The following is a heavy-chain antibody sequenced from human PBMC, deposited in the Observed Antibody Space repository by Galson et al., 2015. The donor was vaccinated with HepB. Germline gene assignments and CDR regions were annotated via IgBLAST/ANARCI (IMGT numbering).Heavy chain of an antibody. Sequence: SLRLSCAASGFTFSGSAMHWVRQASGKGLEWVGRIRSKANSYATAYAASVKGRFTISRDDSKNTAYLQMNSLKTEDTAVYYCTSERQLGYCSGGSCRYFDYWGQGTLVTVSS. V-gene: IGHV3-73*01. J-gene: IGHJ4*02. CDR2: IRSKANSYAT. CDR3: TSERQLGYCSGGSCRYFDY. CDR1: GFTFSGSA. D-gene: IGHD2-15*01.